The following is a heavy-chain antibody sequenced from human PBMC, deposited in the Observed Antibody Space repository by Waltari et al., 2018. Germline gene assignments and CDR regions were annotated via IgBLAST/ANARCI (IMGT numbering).Heavy chain of an antibody. CDR2: MYPWDSDI. CDR1: GYRFTSHW. Sequence: EVQLVQSGAEVKKPGESLKISCKGSGYRFTSHWIGWVRQMPGKGLEWMGIMYPWDSDIRYSPSFQGQVTISAEKSITTAYLQWSSLKASDSATYYCARLGDGSTYYDYFDYWGQGSLVTVSS. D-gene: IGHD3-3*01. CDR3: ARLGDGSTYYDYFDY. V-gene: IGHV5-51*01. J-gene: IGHJ4*02.